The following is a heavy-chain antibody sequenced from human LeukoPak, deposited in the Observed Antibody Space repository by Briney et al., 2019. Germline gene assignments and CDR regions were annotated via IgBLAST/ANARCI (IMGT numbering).Heavy chain of an antibody. CDR2: IKQDGSEK. CDR1: GFTFSSYW. J-gene: IGHJ2*01. D-gene: IGHD2-15*01. Sequence: GGSLRLSCAASGFTFSSYWMSWVRQAPGKGLEWVANIKQDGSEKYYVDSVKGRFTISRDNAKNSLYLQMNSLRAEDTAVYYCARDRVVVVAGYWHFDLWGRGTLVTVSS. CDR3: ARDRVVVVAGYWHFDL. V-gene: IGHV3-7*01.